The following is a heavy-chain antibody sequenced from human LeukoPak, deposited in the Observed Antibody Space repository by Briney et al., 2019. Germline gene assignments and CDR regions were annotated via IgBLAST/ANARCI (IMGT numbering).Heavy chain of an antibody. CDR1: GFTFSSYG. V-gene: IGHV3-30*02. Sequence: GGSLRLSCAASGFTFSSYGMSWVRQAPGKGLEWVAFIRYDGSNKYYADSVQGRFTISRDNSKSTLYLQMNNLRAEDTALYYCAKSWSYYYMDVWGKKTTVTISS. D-gene: IGHD3-3*01. CDR2: IRYDGSNK. J-gene: IGHJ6*03. CDR3: AKSWSYYYMDV.